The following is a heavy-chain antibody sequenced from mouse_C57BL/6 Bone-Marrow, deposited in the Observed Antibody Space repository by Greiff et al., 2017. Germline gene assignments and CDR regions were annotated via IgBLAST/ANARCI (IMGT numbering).Heavy chain of an antibody. J-gene: IGHJ2*01. Sequence: QVHVKQSGAELVKPGASVKISCKASGYAFSRYWMNWVKQRPGKGLEWIGQIYPGDGDTNYNGKFKGKATLTADKSSSTAYMQLSSLTSEDSAVYFCARGIRTHWGQGTTLTVSS. V-gene: IGHV1-80*01. CDR3: ARGIRTH. CDR2: IYPGDGDT. CDR1: GYAFSRYW.